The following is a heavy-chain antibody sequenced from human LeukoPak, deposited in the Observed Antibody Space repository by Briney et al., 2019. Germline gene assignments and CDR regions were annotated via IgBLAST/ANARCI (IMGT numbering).Heavy chain of an antibody. CDR3: ARDTVTDVADAFDI. D-gene: IGHD4-17*01. V-gene: IGHV1-2*02. CDR2: INPNSGGT. J-gene: IGHJ3*02. Sequence: ASVKVSCKASGYTFTGYYMHWVRQAPGQGLEWMGWINPNSGGTNYAQKFQGRVTMTRDTSISTAYMELSRLRSDDTAVYYCARDTVTDVADAFDIWGQGAMVTVSS. CDR1: GYTFTGYY.